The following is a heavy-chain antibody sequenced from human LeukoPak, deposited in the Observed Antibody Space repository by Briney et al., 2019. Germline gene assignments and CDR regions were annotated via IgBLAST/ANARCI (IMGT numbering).Heavy chain of an antibody. CDR3: ARTPYYDSSGYYNDY. Sequence: SETLSLTCTVSGGSISSGSYYWSWIRQPAGKGLEWIGRIYTSGSTNYNPSLKSRVTISVDTSKNQFSLKLRSVTAADTAVYYCARTPYYDSSGYYNDYWGQGTLVTVSS. J-gene: IGHJ4*02. CDR1: GGSISSGSYY. D-gene: IGHD3-22*01. V-gene: IGHV4-61*02. CDR2: IYTSGST.